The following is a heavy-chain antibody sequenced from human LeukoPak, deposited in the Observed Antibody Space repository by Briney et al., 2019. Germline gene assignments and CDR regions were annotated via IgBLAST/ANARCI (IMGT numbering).Heavy chain of an antibody. CDR1: GGSISSSSYY. CDR2: IYYSGST. Sequence: SETLSLTCTVSGGSISSSSYYWGWIRQPPGKGLEWIGSIYYSGSTYYNPSLKSRVTISVDTSKNQFSLKLSSVTAADTAVYYCARLVAFYSGYDRLGSYFDYWGQGTLVTVSS. CDR3: ARLVAFYSGYDRLGSYFDY. V-gene: IGHV4-39*07. J-gene: IGHJ4*02. D-gene: IGHD5-12*01.